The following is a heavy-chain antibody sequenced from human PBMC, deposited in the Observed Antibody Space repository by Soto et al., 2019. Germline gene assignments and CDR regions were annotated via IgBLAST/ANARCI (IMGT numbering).Heavy chain of an antibody. D-gene: IGHD1-1*01. CDR3: AKDRSSAGTTVRFDP. Sequence: EVQLLESGGGLVQPGGSLRLSCAASGFTYSGYAMSWVRQAAGRGLEWVSSISASGGNTYYPDSVKGRFTISRDNSKNTLYLHINSLSVEDTAIYYCAKDRSSAGTTVRFDPWGQGTLVTVSS. CDR1: GFTYSGYA. V-gene: IGHV3-23*01. J-gene: IGHJ5*02. CDR2: ISASGGNT.